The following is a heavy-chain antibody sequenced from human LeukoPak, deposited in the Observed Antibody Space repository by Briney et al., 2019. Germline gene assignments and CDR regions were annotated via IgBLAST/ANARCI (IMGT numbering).Heavy chain of an antibody. V-gene: IGHV5-51*01. D-gene: IGHD6-19*01. CDR1: GYSFISYW. Sequence: GESLQISCKGSGYSFISYWIGGVRQMPGKGLEWMGIIYPGDSNTRYSPSFQGQVTISADKSINTAYLQWSSLKASDTAMYYCARRNIEVAGNSFDFWGQGTLVTVSS. J-gene: IGHJ4*02. CDR3: ARRNIEVAGNSFDF. CDR2: IYPGDSNT.